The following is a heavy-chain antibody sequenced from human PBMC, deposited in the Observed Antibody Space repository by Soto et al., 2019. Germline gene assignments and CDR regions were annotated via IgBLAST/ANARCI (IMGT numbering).Heavy chain of an antibody. Sequence: WGSLRLSCAASGFTFSTYSMNWVRQAPGKGLEWVSSISSSSGYIYYADSVKGRFNISRDDAKNSLSLQMNSMRAEDTAVYYCARVRSYSIGQGSGREGWGYGNTVIVSA. D-gene: IGHD5-18*01. CDR1: GFTFSTYS. V-gene: IGHV3-21*01. J-gene: IGHJ6*04. CDR3: ARVRSYSIGQGSGREG. CDR2: ISSSSGYI.